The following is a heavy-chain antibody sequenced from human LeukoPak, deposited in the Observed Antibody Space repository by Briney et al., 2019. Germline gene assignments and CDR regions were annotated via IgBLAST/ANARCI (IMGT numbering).Heavy chain of an antibody. CDR2: IRESDGST. Sequence: PGGSLRLSCAASGFTFSSYWMSWVRQAPGKGLEWVSTIRESDGSTYYADSVKGRFTISRDNSKSTLYLQMNSLRAEDTAVFYCARGTETFAVTTGYYFDYWGQGTLVTVSS. V-gene: IGHV3-23*01. CDR1: GFTFSSYW. J-gene: IGHJ4*02. CDR3: ARGTETFAVTTGYYFDY. D-gene: IGHD4-17*01.